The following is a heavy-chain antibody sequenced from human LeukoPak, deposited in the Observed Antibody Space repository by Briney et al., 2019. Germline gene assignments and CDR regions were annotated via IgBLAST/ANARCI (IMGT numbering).Heavy chain of an antibody. Sequence: GGSLRLSCAASGFTFSSYSMNWVRQAPGKGLEWVSSISSSSSYIYYADSVKGRFTISRDNAKNSLYLQMNSLRAEDRAVYYCARRDPNSDGSDLFDYWGQGTLVTVSS. J-gene: IGHJ4*02. V-gene: IGHV3-21*01. CDR3: ARRDPNSDGSDLFDY. CDR2: ISSSSSYI. CDR1: GFTFSSYS. D-gene: IGHD2-21*02.